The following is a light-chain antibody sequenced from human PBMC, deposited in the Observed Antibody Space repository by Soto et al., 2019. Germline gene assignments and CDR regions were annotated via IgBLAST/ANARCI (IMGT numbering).Light chain of an antibody. Sequence: DIHMAHSRSSLSSSIVDRVTITCRASQTVNTYLHLYQQKPGKAPKLLIYAASNLQSGVPSRFSGSGSGTNFTLSLNSLQPEDFATYYCQQGYSNPWTFGQGTKVDIK. CDR1: QTVNTY. CDR2: AAS. CDR3: QQGYSNPWT. J-gene: IGKJ1*01. V-gene: IGKV1-39*01.